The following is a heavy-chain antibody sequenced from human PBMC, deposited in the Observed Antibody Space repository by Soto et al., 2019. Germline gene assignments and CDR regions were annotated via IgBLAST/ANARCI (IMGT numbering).Heavy chain of an antibody. D-gene: IGHD3-3*01. CDR3: ARDFAYFDS. CDR2: VYHTGRT. CDR1: GGSFKSGGYS. V-gene: IGHV4-61*08. J-gene: IGHJ4*02. Sequence: SETLSLTCTVSGGSFKSGGYSWSWIRQPPGKGLEWIGYVYHTGRTSYNPSLKSRVSISMDTSKNQFSLNLDSVTAADTAVYFCARDFAYFDSWGQGTLVTVSS.